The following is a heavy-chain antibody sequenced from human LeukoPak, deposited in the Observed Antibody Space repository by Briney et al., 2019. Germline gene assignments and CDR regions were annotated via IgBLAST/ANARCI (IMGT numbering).Heavy chain of an antibody. Sequence: GGSLRLSCAASGFTFSSNAMTWVRQAPGKGLECVSAITGSDGTTYYADSVKGRFTISRDNSKNILYLQMNSLRADDTAVYYCAKAYGSSGYYQLPIDFWGQGTLVTVSS. CDR2: ITGSDGTT. CDR1: GFTFSSNA. D-gene: IGHD3-22*01. CDR3: AKAYGSSGYYQLPIDF. J-gene: IGHJ4*02. V-gene: IGHV3-23*01.